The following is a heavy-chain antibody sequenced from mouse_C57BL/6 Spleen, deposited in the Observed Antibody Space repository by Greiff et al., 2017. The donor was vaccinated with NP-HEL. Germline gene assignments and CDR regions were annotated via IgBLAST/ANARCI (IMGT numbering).Heavy chain of an antibody. V-gene: IGHV1-69*01. J-gene: IGHJ3*01. CDR3: ARSIVYDYAWFAY. CDR1: GYTFTSYW. Sequence: QVQLQQPGAELVMPGASVKLSCKASGYTFTSYWMHWVKQRPGQGLEWIGEIDTSDSYTNYNQKFKGKSTLTVDKSSSTAYMQLSSLTSGDSAVYYCARSIVYDYAWFAYWGQGTLVTVSA. D-gene: IGHD2-4*01. CDR2: IDTSDSYT.